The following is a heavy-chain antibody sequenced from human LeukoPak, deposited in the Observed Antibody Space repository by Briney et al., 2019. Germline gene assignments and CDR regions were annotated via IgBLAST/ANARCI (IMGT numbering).Heavy chain of an antibody. Sequence: GGSLRLSCAASGFTFSNYAMTWVRQAPGKGLEWVSYISSSSSTIYYADSVKGRFTISRDNAKNSLYLQMNSLRAEDTAVYYCARVPSGDYDWYFDLWGRGTLVTVSS. CDR1: GFTFSNYA. V-gene: IGHV3-48*04. CDR3: ARVPSGDYDWYFDL. J-gene: IGHJ2*01. D-gene: IGHD4-17*01. CDR2: ISSSSSTI.